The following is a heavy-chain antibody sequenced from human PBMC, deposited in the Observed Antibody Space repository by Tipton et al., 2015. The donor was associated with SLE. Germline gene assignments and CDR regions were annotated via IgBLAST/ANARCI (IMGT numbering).Heavy chain of an antibody. CDR3: ARGWDYLDQAGIDY. V-gene: IGHV4-34*01. CDR2: VNYSGST. D-gene: IGHD1-7*01. J-gene: IGHJ4*02. Sequence: TLSLTCAVYGGSFSGYFWTWIRQPPGKGLEWIGEVNYSGSTSYNPSLQSRITISVDTSKSQFSLKLSSVTAADTAVYYCARGWDYLDQAGIDYWGQGTLVTVSS. CDR1: GGSFSGYF.